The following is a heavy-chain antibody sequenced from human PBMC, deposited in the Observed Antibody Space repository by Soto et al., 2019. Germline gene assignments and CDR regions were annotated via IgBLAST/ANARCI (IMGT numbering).Heavy chain of an antibody. D-gene: IGHD3-3*01. V-gene: IGHV4-31*03. CDR2: IYYSGST. Sequence: QVQLQESGPGLVKHSQTLSLTCTVSGGSISSGDYYWSWIRQHPGKGQEWIGYIYYSGSTYYNPSLKSRVTISVDTSKNQFSLKLSSVTAADTAVYYCARWWSGSRQGFDPWGQGTLVTVSS. CDR3: ARWWSGSRQGFDP. J-gene: IGHJ5*02. CDR1: GGSISSGDYY.